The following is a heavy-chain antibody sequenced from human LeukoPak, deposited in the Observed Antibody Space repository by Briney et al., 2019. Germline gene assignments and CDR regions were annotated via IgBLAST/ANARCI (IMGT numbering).Heavy chain of an antibody. CDR1: GFTFSSYS. Sequence: GGSLRLSCAASGFTFSSYSMSWVRQAPGKGLEWVSAISGSGGSTYYADSVKGRFAISRDNSKNTLYLQMNSLRAEDTAVYYCAKVWRGNYYDYWGQGTLVTVSS. D-gene: IGHD1-1*01. CDR3: AKVWRGNYYDY. CDR2: ISGSGGST. J-gene: IGHJ4*02. V-gene: IGHV3-23*01.